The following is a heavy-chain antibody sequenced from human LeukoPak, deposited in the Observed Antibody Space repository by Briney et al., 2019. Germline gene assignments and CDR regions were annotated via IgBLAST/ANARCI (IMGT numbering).Heavy chain of an antibody. J-gene: IGHJ4*02. CDR2: IWYDGSNK. V-gene: IGHV3-33*01. CDR1: GFTFSSYG. D-gene: IGHD5-24*01. Sequence: GRSLGLSCAASGFTFSSYGMHWVRQAPGKGLEWVAAIWYDGSNKYYADSVKGRFTISRDNSKNTLYLQMNSLRAEDTAVYYCARVLDGYTDYWGQGTLVTVSS. CDR3: ARVLDGYTDY.